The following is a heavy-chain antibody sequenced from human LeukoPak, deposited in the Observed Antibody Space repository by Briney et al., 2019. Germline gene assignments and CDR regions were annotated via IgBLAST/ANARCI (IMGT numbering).Heavy chain of an antibody. V-gene: IGHV4-61*02. CDR1: AGSISGGTYY. Sequence: PSETLSLTCTVSAGSISGGTYYWSWIRQPAGKGLEWIGRIYTNGSTNYNPSLKSRVTISLDTSKNHFSLKLSSVTAADTAVYYCARNVGDGYNSIGYWGQGTLVTVSS. D-gene: IGHD5-24*01. J-gene: IGHJ4*02. CDR2: IYTNGST. CDR3: ARNVGDGYNSIGY.